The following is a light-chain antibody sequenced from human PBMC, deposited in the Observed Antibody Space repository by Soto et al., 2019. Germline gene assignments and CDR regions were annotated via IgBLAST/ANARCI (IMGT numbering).Light chain of an antibody. J-gene: IGKJ1*01. Sequence: DIQMTQSPSTLSASVGDRVTITCRASQSISSWLAWYQQKPGKAPKLLIYAASSLQSGVPSRFSGSGSGTEFTLTIGRLQPDDFATYYCQHYNSYSEAFGQGTKVDIK. CDR2: AAS. V-gene: IGKV1-5*01. CDR3: QHYNSYSEA. CDR1: QSISSW.